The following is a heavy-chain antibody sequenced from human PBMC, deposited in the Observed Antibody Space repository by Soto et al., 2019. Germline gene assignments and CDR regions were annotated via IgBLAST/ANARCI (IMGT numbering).Heavy chain of an antibody. Sequence: ASVKVSCKASGYTFTSYGISWVRQAPGQGLEWMGWISAYNGNTNYAQKLQGRVTMTTDTSTSTAYMELRSLRSDDTAVYYCARDLSGEWELLPDGRLQTRRPPPNWFDPWGQGTLVTVSS. CDR2: ISAYNGNT. CDR3: ARDLSGEWELLPDGRLQTRRPPPNWFDP. CDR1: GYTFTSYG. D-gene: IGHD1-26*01. J-gene: IGHJ5*02. V-gene: IGHV1-18*01.